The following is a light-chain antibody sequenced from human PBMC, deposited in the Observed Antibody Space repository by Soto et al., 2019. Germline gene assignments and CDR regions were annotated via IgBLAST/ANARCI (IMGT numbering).Light chain of an antibody. CDR3: SSYTSSSTLV. J-gene: IGLJ2*01. CDR1: SSDVGAYDF. V-gene: IGLV2-14*01. CDR2: EVS. Sequence: QSALTQPASVSGSPGQSITISCTGTSSDVGAYDFVSWYQHSPGKAPKLMIYEVSNRPSGISNRFSGSKSGNTASLTLSGLQAEDEADYYCSSYTSSSTLVFGGGTKLTVL.